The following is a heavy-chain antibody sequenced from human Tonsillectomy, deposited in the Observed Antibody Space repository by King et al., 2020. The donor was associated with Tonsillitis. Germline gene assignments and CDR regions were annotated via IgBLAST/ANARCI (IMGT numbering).Heavy chain of an antibody. CDR3: ARDRGGVVLAAFDY. CDR2: ISSSSSYI. J-gene: IGHJ4*02. CDR1: GFTFSSYS. V-gene: IGHV3-21*01. D-gene: IGHD2-15*01. Sequence: EVQLVESGGGLVKPGGSLRLSCAASGFTFSSYSMNWVRQAPGKGLEWVSSISSSSSYIYYADSVKGRFTISRDNAKNSLYLQMNSLRAEDTAVYYCARDRGGVVLAAFDYSGQGTLVTVSS.